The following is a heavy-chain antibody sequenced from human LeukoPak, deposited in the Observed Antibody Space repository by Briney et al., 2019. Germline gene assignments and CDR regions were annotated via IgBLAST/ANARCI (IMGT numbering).Heavy chain of an antibody. CDR2: VRYDGSNK. D-gene: IGHD3-10*01. CDR1: GFTFSTYG. CDR3: ARGVGWFGALGY. V-gene: IGHV3-30*02. Sequence: GGSLRLSCAASGFTFSTYGMHWVRQAPGKGLEWVASVRYDGSNKYYADSVKGRFTISRDNSKNTMYLQMNSLRAEDTAVYYCARGVGWFGALGYWGQGTLVTVSS. J-gene: IGHJ4*02.